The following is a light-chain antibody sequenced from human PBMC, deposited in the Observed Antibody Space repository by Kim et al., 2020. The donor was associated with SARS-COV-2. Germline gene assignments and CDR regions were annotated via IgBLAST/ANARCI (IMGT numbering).Light chain of an antibody. Sequence: SSPFPYWFQQRPGQAPRTLISDTTNTHSWTPARFSGSLLGDKAALTLSGAQPEDEADYYCLLSYSGVWVFGGGTQLTVL. CDR3: LLSYSGVWV. CDR2: DTT. J-gene: IGLJ3*02. CDR1: SSPF. V-gene: IGLV7-46*01.